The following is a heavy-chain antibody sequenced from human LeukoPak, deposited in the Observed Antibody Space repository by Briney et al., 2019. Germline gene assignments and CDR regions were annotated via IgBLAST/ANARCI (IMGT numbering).Heavy chain of an antibody. CDR1: GGSISSYY. V-gene: IGHV4-59*01. J-gene: IGHJ4*02. Sequence: SETLSLTCTVSGGSISSYYWSWIRQPPGKGLEWIGYIYYSGSTNYNPSLKSRVTISVDTSKNQFSLKLSSVTAADTAVYYCARGDSSGSYYGSSFDYWGQGTLVTVSS. CDR3: ARGDSSGSYYGSSFDY. D-gene: IGHD3-22*01. CDR2: IYYSGST.